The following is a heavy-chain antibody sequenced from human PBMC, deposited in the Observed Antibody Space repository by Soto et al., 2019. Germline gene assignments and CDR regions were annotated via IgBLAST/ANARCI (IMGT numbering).Heavy chain of an antibody. CDR1: GGSISSSNW. Sequence: SETLSLTCAVSGGSISSSNWWSWVRQPPGKGLEWIGEIYHSGSTNYNPSLKSRVTISVDKSKNQLSLKLSSVTAADTPGYYCARGQLRGGCFDPWGKGTLVPVPS. V-gene: IGHV4-4*02. CDR2: IYHSGST. D-gene: IGHD2-15*01. J-gene: IGHJ5*02. CDR3: ARGQLRGGCFDP.